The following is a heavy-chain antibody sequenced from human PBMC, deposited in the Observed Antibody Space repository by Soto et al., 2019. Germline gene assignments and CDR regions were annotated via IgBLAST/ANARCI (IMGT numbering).Heavy chain of an antibody. V-gene: IGHV5-10-1*01. CDR1: GYSFTSYW. J-gene: IGHJ6*02. CDR3: ATSALVVTAYYYGMDV. CDR2: IDPSDSYT. Sequence: PGESLKISCKGSGYSFTSYWISWVRQMPGKGLEWMGRIDPSDSYTNYSPSFQGHVTISADKSISTAYLQWSSLKASDTAMYYCATSALVVTAYYYGMDVWGQGTTVTVSS. D-gene: IGHD2-21*02.